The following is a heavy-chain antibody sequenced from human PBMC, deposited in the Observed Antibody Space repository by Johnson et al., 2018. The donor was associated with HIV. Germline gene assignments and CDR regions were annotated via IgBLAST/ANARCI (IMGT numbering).Heavy chain of an antibody. V-gene: IGHV3-30*04. Sequence: VQLVESGGGVVQPWRSLRLSCAASGFTFSSYAMHWVRQAPGKGLEWVAVISYDGSNKYYADSVKGRFTISRDNSKNTLYLQMNSLRAEDTAVYYCAKDLELSPGTARAVGGSFDIWGQGTMVTVSS. D-gene: IGHD6-19*01. J-gene: IGHJ3*02. CDR2: ISYDGSNK. CDR1: GFTFSSYA. CDR3: AKDLELSPGTARAVGGSFDI.